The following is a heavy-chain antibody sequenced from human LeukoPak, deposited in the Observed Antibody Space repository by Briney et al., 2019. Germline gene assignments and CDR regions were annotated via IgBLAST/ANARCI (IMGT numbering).Heavy chain of an antibody. CDR2: LFTGGGRT. CDR3: AKECDYSPGHKFDL. CDR1: GFTFNNYL. J-gene: IGHJ4*02. Sequence: GGSLRLSCAASGFTFNNYLMSWVRQAPGKGLEWVSVLFTGGGRTLYADSVKGRFTISGDTSRTTLYLQMNGLRAEDTAVYYCAKECDYSPGHKFDLWGQGTMVTVSS. D-gene: IGHD3-10*01. V-gene: IGHV3-23*01.